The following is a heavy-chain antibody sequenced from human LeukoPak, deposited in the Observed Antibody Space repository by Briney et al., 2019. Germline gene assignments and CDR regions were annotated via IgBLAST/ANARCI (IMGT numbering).Heavy chain of an antibody. D-gene: IGHD1-26*01. V-gene: IGHV4-34*01. J-gene: IGHJ5*02. CDR2: INHSGST. CDR3: ARVGLLWSYYNWFDP. CDR1: GGSFSGYY. Sequence: SETLSLTCAVYGGSFSGYYWSWIRQPPGKGLEWIGEINHSGSTNYNPSLKSRVTISVDTSKNQFSLKLSSVTAADTAAYYCARVGLLWSYYNWFDPWGQGTLVTVSS.